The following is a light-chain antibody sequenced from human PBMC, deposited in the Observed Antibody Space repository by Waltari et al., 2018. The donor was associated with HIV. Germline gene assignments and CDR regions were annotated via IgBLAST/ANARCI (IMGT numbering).Light chain of an antibody. V-gene: IGLV1-44*01. CDR1: SSNIGSNT. Sequence: QSVLTQPPSASGTPGQRVTIPCSGSSSNIGSNTVNWYQQLPGTAPKLLIYSNNQRPSGVPDRFSGSKSGTSASLAISGLQSEDEADYYCAAWDDSLNAVFGGGTKLTVL. CDR2: SNN. J-gene: IGLJ3*02. CDR3: AAWDDSLNAV.